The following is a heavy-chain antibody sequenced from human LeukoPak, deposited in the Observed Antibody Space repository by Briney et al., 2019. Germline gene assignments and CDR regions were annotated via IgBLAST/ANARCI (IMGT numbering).Heavy chain of an antibody. Sequence: PGGSLRLSCAASGFTFSSHSMNWVRQAPGKGLEWVSSISSSSSYIYYADSVKGRFTISRDNAKNSLYLQMNSLRAEDTAVYYCWGGILTGYPLFDYWGQGTLVTVSS. J-gene: IGHJ4*02. V-gene: IGHV3-21*01. CDR2: ISSSSSYI. CDR3: WGGILTGYPLFDY. CDR1: GFTFSSHS. D-gene: IGHD3-9*01.